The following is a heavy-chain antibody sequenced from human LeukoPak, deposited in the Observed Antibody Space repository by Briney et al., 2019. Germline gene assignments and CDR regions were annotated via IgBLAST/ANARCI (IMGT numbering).Heavy chain of an antibody. J-gene: IGHJ4*02. D-gene: IGHD1-26*01. CDR3: AREADSGSYYLDY. CDR1: GFTFSSYS. Sequence: GGSLRLSCAASGFTFSSYSMNWVRQAPGKGLEWVSSISSSSSYIYYADSVKGRFTIPRDNAKNSLYLQMNSLRAEDTAVYYCAREADSGSYYLDYWGQGTLVTVSS. V-gene: IGHV3-21*01. CDR2: ISSSSSYI.